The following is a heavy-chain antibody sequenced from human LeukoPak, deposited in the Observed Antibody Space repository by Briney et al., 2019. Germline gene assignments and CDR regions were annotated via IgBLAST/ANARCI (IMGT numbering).Heavy chain of an antibody. V-gene: IGHV4-59*08. J-gene: IGHJ4*02. CDR1: GGSVGSYY. Sequence: PSETLSLTCTVSGGSVGSYYWSWIRQPPGKGVEWSGYVFYSGTTNYNPSLRSRATISVHTSTNQFSLRLSSATAAVTPVYYCARHGEGISSGYLDYWGQGTMVTVSS. D-gene: IGHD3-22*01. CDR3: ARHGEGISSGYLDY. CDR2: VFYSGTT.